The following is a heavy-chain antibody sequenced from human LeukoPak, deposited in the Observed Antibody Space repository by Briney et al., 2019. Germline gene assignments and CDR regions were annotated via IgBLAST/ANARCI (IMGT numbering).Heavy chain of an antibody. Sequence: SSETLSLTCTVSGGSISSSSYYWGWIRQPPGKRLEWIGSISYSGSTYYNPSLKSRTTMSVDTSKSQFSLQLSSVTAADTAVYYCARQLGRYSYGLYLYYSDYWGQGTLVTVSS. CDR3: ARQLGRYSYGLYLYYSDY. V-gene: IGHV4-39*01. CDR2: ISYSGST. J-gene: IGHJ4*02. CDR1: GGSISSSSYY. D-gene: IGHD5-18*01.